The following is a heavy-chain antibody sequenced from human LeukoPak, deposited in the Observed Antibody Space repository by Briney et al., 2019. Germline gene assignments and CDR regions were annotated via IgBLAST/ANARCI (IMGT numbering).Heavy chain of an antibody. CDR3: ARVRPHPIIDV. V-gene: IGHV3-53*01. CDR1: MFTHNINY. CDR2: IYTGGTT. D-gene: IGHD6-6*01. Sequence: GVSLSLLCAASMFTHNINYMMGVRQARGKALEWGAVIYTGGTTYYADTVKGRFTISRDNSKNTLYLQMNSLRAEDTAVYYCARVRPHPIIDVWGKGTTVTVSS. J-gene: IGHJ6*03.